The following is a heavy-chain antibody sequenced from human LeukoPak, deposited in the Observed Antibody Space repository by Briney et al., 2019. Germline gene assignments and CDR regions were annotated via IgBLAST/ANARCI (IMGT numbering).Heavy chain of an antibody. J-gene: IGHJ4*02. CDR2: ITGSGGNT. CDR1: GFTFSSYA. D-gene: IGHD5-12*01. V-gene: IGHV3-23*01. Sequence: GGSLRLSCAASGFTFSSYAMSWVRQAPGKGLEWVSAITGSGGNTYYADSVKGRFTISRDNSKNTVYLQMNSLGVEDTAVYYCAKTIVTTGSHFDYWGQGTLVTVSS. CDR3: AKTIVTTGSHFDY.